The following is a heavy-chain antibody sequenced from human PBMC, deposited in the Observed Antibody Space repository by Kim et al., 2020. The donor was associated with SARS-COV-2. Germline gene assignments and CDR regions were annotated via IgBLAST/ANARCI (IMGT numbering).Heavy chain of an antibody. V-gene: IGHV4-39*01. Sequence: SETLSLTCTVSGDSISGSSYYWGWIRQPLGKGLEWIGNIYYSGTTNYNPSLKSRVTISIDTSKNQFSLKLSSVTAADTAVYYCAKGLNWGQGTLVTVSS. CDR3: AKGLN. CDR1: GDSISGSSYY. J-gene: IGHJ4*02. CDR2: IYYSGTT.